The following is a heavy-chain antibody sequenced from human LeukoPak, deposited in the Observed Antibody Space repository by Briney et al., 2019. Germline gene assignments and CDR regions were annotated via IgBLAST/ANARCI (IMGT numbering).Heavy chain of an antibody. V-gene: IGHV4-61*02. D-gene: IGHD2-2*01. CDR3: ARVVPGYCSTTSCYDVDAFDI. CDR2: IYASGST. Sequence: SETLSLTCTVSGGFISSGNYYLSWIRQPAGKGLEWIGRIYASGSTNYNPSLKSRVTISVDTSKKQFSLKLSSVTAADTAVYYCARVVPGYCSTTSCYDVDAFDIWGQGTRVTVSS. CDR1: GGFISSGNYY. J-gene: IGHJ3*02.